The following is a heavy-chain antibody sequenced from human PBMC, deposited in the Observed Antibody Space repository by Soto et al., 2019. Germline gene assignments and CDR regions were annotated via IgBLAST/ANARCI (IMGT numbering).Heavy chain of an antibody. V-gene: IGHV4-38-2*01. CDR3: AIGNPDWFDP. CDR2: IYRGGIT. J-gene: IGHJ5*02. CDR1: GYSISSGLY. Sequence: SETLSLTCAVSGYSISSGLYWGWIRQPPGKGLEWIGTIYRGGITYYNPSLKSRVTISIDTSKNHFSLRLSSVTATDTAVYFCAIGNPDWFDPWGQGTLVTAPQ. D-gene: IGHD1-1*01.